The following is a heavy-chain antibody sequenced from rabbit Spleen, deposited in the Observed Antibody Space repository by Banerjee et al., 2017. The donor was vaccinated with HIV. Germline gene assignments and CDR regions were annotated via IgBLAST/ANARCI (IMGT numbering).Heavy chain of an antibody. J-gene: IGHJ4*01. CDR2: IYGSETT. V-gene: IGHV1S45*01. CDR3: ARDLVVAIGWNFNL. Sequence: QEHLKESGGGLVQPGASLTLTCTASGFSFSSSYWIFWVRQAPGKGLEWIAWIYGSETTYYTNWAKGRFTISRPSSTKVTLQMTSLTAADTATYFCARDLVVAIGWNFNLWGPGTLVTVS. CDR1: GFSFSSSYW. D-gene: IGHD3-3*01.